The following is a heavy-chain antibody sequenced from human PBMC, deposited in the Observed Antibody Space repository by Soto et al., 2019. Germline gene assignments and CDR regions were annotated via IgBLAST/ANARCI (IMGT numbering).Heavy chain of an antibody. J-gene: IGHJ4*02. D-gene: IGHD3-10*01. CDR1: GDTFISYG. V-gene: IGHV1-18*04. CDR3: ANGMPGEYFAD. Sequence: QVQLVQSGAEVKKPGASVKVSCKASGDTFISYGISWVRQVPGQGPEWMGWISAYNGNTHYGDKXXXXXXXXXXXXXXXXXXXXXXXXXXXXXVXYCANGMPGEYFADWGQGTLVIVSS. CDR2: ISAYNGNT.